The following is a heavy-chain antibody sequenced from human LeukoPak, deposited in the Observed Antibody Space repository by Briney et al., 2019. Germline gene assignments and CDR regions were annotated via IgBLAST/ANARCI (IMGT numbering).Heavy chain of an antibody. CDR3: ARLAVYPAPDD. CDR1: GGSFSGYY. D-gene: IGHD1-14*01. Sequence: SETLSLTCAVYGGSFSGYYWSWIRQPPGKGLEWIGEINHSGSTNYNPSLKSRVTISVDTSKSQFSLKLSSVTAADTAVYYCARLAVYPAPDDWGQGTLVTVSS. CDR2: INHSGST. J-gene: IGHJ4*02. V-gene: IGHV4-34*01.